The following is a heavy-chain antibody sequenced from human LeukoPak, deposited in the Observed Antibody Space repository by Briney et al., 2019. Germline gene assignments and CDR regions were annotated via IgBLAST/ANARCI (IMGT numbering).Heavy chain of an antibody. D-gene: IGHD2-15*01. CDR2: IYTSGST. J-gene: IGHJ4*02. Sequence: SETLSLTCTVSGGSFNSGSYYWSWIRQPAGKGLEWVGRIYTSGSTNYNPSLKSRVTISVDTSKNQFSLQLTSVTAADTAVYYCARAMREDRFFDYWGQGILVTVSS. CDR1: GGSFNSGSYY. CDR3: ARAMREDRFFDY. V-gene: IGHV4-61*02.